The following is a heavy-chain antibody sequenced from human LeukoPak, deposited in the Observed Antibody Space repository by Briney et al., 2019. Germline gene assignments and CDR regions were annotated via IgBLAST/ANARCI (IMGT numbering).Heavy chain of an antibody. V-gene: IGHV3-23*01. CDR2: ISGSGAST. CDR3: AKDPGYYDFWSGISYYYYGMDV. J-gene: IGHJ6*02. Sequence: GGSLRLSCLTSGFTFSTNAMSWVRQAPGKGLEWISGISGSGASTYYADSVTGRFTISRDNSRNTLYLQMNSLRAEDTAVYYCAKDPGYYDFWSGISYYYYGMDVWGQGTTVTVSS. D-gene: IGHD3-3*01. CDR1: GFTFSTNA.